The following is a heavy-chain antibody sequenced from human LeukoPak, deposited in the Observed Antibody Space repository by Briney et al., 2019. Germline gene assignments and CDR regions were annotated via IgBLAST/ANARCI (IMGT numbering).Heavy chain of an antibody. Sequence: SETLSLTCAVYGGSFSGYYWSWIRQPPGKELEWIGYISYSGSTNYNPSLKGRVTISVDTSKNQFSLKLSSMTAADTAVYYCARGDYGLDYWGQGTLVTVSS. D-gene: IGHD4-17*01. V-gene: IGHV4-59*08. CDR3: ARGDYGLDY. J-gene: IGHJ4*02. CDR2: ISYSGST. CDR1: GGSFSGYY.